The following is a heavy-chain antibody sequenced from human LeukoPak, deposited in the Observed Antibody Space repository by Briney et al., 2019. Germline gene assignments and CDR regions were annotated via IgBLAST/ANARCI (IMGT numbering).Heavy chain of an antibody. CDR2: IYTSGST. CDR1: GGSISSGSYY. D-gene: IGHD2/OR15-2a*01. J-gene: IGHJ4*02. CDR3: ARGGIPTTDYFDY. V-gene: IGHV4-61*02. Sequence: SQTLSLTCTVSGGSISSGSYYWSWIRQPAGKGLEWIGRIYTSGSTNYNPSLKSRVTISVDTSKNQFSLKLSSVTAADTAVYYYARGGIPTTDYFDYWGQGTLVTVSS.